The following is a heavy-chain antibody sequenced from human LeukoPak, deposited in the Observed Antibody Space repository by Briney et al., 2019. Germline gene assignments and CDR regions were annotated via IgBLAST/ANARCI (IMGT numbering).Heavy chain of an antibody. J-gene: IGHJ4*02. D-gene: IGHD6-13*01. CDR3: ARGNAYSSSWYYY. Sequence: GGSLRLSCAASGFTFSSYGMSWVRQAPGKGLEWVSGINWNGGSTGYADSVKGRFTISRDNAKNSLYLQMNSLRAEDTALYYCARGNAYSSSWYYYWGQGTLVTVSS. V-gene: IGHV3-20*04. CDR2: INWNGGST. CDR1: GFTFSSYG.